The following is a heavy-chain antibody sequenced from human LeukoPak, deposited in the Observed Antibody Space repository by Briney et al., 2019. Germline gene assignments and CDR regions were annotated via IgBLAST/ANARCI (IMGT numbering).Heavy chain of an antibody. Sequence: PSETLSLTCTVSGGSISSYYWSWIRQPPGKGLEWIGYIYYSGSTNYNPSLKSRVTISVDTSKNQFSLKLSSVTAADTAVYYCARGPEPHSSSDYWGQGTLVTVSS. J-gene: IGHJ4*02. V-gene: IGHV4-59*01. CDR2: IYYSGST. CDR3: ARGPEPHSSSDY. CDR1: GGSISSYY. D-gene: IGHD6-6*01.